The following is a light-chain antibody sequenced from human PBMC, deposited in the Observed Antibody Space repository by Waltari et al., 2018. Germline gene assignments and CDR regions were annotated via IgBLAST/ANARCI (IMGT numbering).Light chain of an antibody. V-gene: IGKV4-1*01. CDR2: WAS. CDR1: QSVLYSSNNKNY. J-gene: IGKJ2*01. Sequence: DIVMTQSPDSLAVSLGERATINCKSSQSVLYSSNNKNYLAWYQQKPGQPPKLLIYWASARESGVPDRLGGSGAVTDFTLTISSLQSEDVAVYYCQQYYTTPPYTFGQGTRLEIK. CDR3: QQYYTTPPYT.